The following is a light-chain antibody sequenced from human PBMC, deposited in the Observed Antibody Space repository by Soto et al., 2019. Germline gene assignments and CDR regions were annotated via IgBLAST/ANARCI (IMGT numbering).Light chain of an antibody. J-gene: IGKJ1*01. Sequence: EIVMTQSPGTLSLSPGERATLSCRASQSVSSNLAWYQQKPGQAPRLLISGASTRATGIPARFSGSGSGTEFTLTISSLQSEDFAVYYCQQYNNWPRGTFGQGTKVDI. CDR1: QSVSSN. V-gene: IGKV3-15*01. CDR2: GAS. CDR3: QQYNNWPRGT.